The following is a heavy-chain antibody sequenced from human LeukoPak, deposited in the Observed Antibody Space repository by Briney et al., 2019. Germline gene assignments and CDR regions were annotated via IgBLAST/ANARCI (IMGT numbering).Heavy chain of an antibody. Sequence: GESLKISCKGSGYSFTSYWIGWVRQMPGKGLEWMGIIYPGDSDTRYSPSFQGQVTISADKSISTAYLQWSSLKASDTAMYYCARQLGTVADNYYYYYGMDVWGQGTTVTVSS. J-gene: IGHJ6*02. CDR3: ARQLGTVADNYYYYYGMDV. V-gene: IGHV5-51*01. CDR1: GYSFTSYW. CDR2: IYPGDSDT. D-gene: IGHD3-10*01.